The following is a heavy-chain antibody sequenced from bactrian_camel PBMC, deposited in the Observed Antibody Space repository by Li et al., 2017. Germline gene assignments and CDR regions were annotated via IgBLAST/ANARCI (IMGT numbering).Heavy chain of an antibody. CDR2: VVIGSGKP. Sequence: HVQLVESGGGSVQAGGSLRLTCRASRYTYKRNCMGWFRQAPGKAPEAVATVVIGSGKPFYADSVKGRFTISQDQARNTLYLEMSSLQSEDTAMYHCAVDRPGENCYLKDEFTYWGQGTQVTVS. D-gene: IGHD3*01. CDR1: RYTYKRNC. CDR3: AVDRPGENCYLKDEFTY. V-gene: IGHV3S1*01. J-gene: IGHJ4*01.